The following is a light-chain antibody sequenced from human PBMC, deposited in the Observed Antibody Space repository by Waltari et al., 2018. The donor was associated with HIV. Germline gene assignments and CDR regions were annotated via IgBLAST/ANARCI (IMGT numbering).Light chain of an antibody. CDR3: QQYHAYPVT. CDR2: QAS. V-gene: IGKV1-5*01. CDR1: QNINRW. J-gene: IGKJ4*01. Sequence: DIQMTQSPATLSASVGDRVTISCRASQNINRWLAWYHQRPGKPPKFLIYQASSLESGVPSRFSGSGSGTLFTLTINSLQPADFATYYCQQYHAYPVTFGGGTKVESK.